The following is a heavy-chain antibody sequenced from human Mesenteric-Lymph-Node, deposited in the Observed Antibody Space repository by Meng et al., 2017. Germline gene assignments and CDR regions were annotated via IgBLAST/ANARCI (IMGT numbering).Heavy chain of an antibody. CDR2: INPDGSST. CDR1: GITFSSSW. CDR3: ARDMYNSYDY. D-gene: IGHD1-14*01. J-gene: IGHJ4*02. Sequence: GESLKISCAASGITFSSSWMHWVRQAPGKGLEWVSQINPDGSSTNYADPVKGRFTISRDNAKNTLYLQMNSQRVDDTAVYYCARDMYNSYDYWGQGTLVTVSS. V-gene: IGHV3-74*01.